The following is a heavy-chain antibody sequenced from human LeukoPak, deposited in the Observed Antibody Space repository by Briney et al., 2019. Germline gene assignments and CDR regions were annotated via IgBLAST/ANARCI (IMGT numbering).Heavy chain of an antibody. Sequence: PGESLKISWKGSGSFFTSYWISWVRQLPGKGLEWMGRIDPSDSYTNYSPSFQGHVTISADKSISTAYLQWSSLKASDTAMYYCSLGAAAGPPDYWGQGTLVTVSS. CDR1: GSFFTSYW. CDR3: SLGAAAGPPDY. D-gene: IGHD6-13*01. J-gene: IGHJ4*02. CDR2: IDPSDSYT. V-gene: IGHV5-10-1*01.